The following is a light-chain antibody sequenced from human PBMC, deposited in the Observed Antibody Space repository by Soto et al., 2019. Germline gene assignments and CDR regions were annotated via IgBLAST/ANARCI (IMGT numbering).Light chain of an antibody. Sequence: DIQMTQSPSTLSASVGDRVTITCRASQSISSWLAWYQQKPGEAPKLLIYDASSLESGVPSRFSGSGSGTEFTLTISSLQPDDFATYYCQQYNSSLTFGPGTKVDIK. CDR3: QQYNSSLT. V-gene: IGKV1-5*01. J-gene: IGKJ3*01. CDR1: QSISSW. CDR2: DAS.